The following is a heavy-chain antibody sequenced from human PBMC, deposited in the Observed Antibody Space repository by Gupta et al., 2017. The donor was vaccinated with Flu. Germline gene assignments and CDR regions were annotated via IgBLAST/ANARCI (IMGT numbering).Heavy chain of an antibody. V-gene: IGHV3-21*02. D-gene: IGHD4-11*01. Sequence: EVAVVESGGGLVRPGGSLRLPCTACGFSGFTMNWVRQAPGKGLEWVSYISSTSAYIQYADSVRGRFTISRDNDKNSVYLQMDSLRVEDTAIYYCARHRPSKDSYYYGFDVWGQGTTVTVSS. J-gene: IGHJ6*02. CDR1: GFSGFT. CDR2: ISSTSAYI. CDR3: ARHRPSKDSYYYGFDV.